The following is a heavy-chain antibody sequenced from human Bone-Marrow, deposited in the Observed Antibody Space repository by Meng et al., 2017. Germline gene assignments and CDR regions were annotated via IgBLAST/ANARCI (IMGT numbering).Heavy chain of an antibody. CDR1: GYTFTSYS. CDR2: INTNTGRP. Sequence: QVPLVQSGSELKKHVASVEISCKASGYTFTSYSLNWVRQVPGQGLEWMGWINTNTGRPTYARGFAGRFVFSLDTAVSTAYLQISSLKAEDTAMYYCARLSWGVTGNAYWGQGTLVTVSS. CDR3: ARLSWGVTGNAY. D-gene: IGHD6-19*01. V-gene: IGHV7-4-1*02. J-gene: IGHJ4*02.